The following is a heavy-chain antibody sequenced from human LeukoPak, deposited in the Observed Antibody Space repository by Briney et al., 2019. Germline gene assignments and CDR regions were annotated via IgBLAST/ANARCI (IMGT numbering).Heavy chain of an antibody. CDR3: AKSTGYSYGYFDY. Sequence: GGSLRLSCAASGFTFSSYAMSWVCNPPGKGLDRVSAISGSGGSTYYPDSVKGRFTISRDNSKNTLYLQMNNLRAEDTAVYYCAKSTGYSYGYFDYWGQGTLVTVSS. V-gene: IGHV3-23*01. CDR2: ISGSGGST. D-gene: IGHD5-18*01. J-gene: IGHJ4*02. CDR1: GFTFSSYA.